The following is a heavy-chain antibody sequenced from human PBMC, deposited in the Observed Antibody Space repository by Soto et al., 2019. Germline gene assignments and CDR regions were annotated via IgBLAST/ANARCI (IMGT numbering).Heavy chain of an antibody. CDR3: ARGQDDPIHGAWFHP. CDR1: GYTFTSYD. V-gene: IGHV1-8*01. D-gene: IGHD3-16*01. J-gene: IGHJ5*02. Sequence: QVQLVQSGAEVKKPGASVKVSCKASGYTFTSYDINWVRQATGQGLEWMGWMNPNSGNTGYAQKFQGRSPQNRDNLLSTGYMEVSSLRSGDTAGYYCARGQDDPIHGAWFHPWGQGTLVTVSS. CDR2: MNPNSGNT.